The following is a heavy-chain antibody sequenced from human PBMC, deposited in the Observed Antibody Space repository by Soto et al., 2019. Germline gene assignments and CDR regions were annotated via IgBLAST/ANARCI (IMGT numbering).Heavy chain of an antibody. CDR3: ARVFRVAATRSWFDP. J-gene: IGHJ5*02. CDR2: ISTYNGNT. V-gene: IGHV1-18*01. CDR1: GYTFTSYD. Sequence: QVQLVQSGAEVKKPGASVKVSCKASGYTFTSYDISWVRQAPGQGLEWMGWISTYNGNTNYAQKLQGRVTMTTDTSTSTAYTELRSLRSEDTAVYYCARVFRVAATRSWFDPWGQGTLVTVSS. D-gene: IGHD2-15*01.